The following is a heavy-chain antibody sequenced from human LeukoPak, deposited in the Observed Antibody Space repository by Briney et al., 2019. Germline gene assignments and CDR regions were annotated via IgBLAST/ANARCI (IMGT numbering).Heavy chain of an antibody. CDR2: ISGSGGST. CDR1: GFTFSSYG. CDR3: VKDVLFAVGDAFDI. V-gene: IGHV3-23*01. J-gene: IGHJ3*02. Sequence: PGGSLRLSCAASGFTFSSYGMSWVRQAPGKGLEWVSAISGSGGSTYYADSVKGRFTISRDNSKNTLYLQMNSLSAEDTAVYYCVKDVLFAVGDAFDIWGQGTMVTVSS. D-gene: IGHD3-10*02.